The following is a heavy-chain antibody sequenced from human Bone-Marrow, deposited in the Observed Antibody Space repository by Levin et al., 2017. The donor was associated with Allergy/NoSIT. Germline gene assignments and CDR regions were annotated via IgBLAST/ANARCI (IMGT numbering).Heavy chain of an antibody. CDR3: VRGIIGDVRVAHKEAFDV. Sequence: SCAASGFTLSDYYMSWIRQAPGKGLEWVSYISSRGTTMYLADSVKGRFTISRDNAKNSLNLQVSSLRAEDTAVYHCVRGIIGDVRVAHKEAFDVWGQGTMVTVSS. CDR2: ISSRGTTM. J-gene: IGHJ3*01. CDR1: GFTLSDYY. D-gene: IGHD2/OR15-2a*01. V-gene: IGHV3-11*04.